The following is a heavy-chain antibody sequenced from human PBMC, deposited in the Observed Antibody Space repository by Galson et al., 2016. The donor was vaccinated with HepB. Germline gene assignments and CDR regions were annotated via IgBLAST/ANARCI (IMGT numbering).Heavy chain of an antibody. CDR2: IYPGDSDS. D-gene: IGHD6-6*01. V-gene: IGHV5-51*01. CDR3: ARRMRYSSSAFDY. J-gene: IGHJ4*02. CDR1: GYSFTSYW. Sequence: QSGAEVKKPGESLKISCKGSGYSFTSYWIGWVRQMPGKGLEWMGIIYPGDSDSRSSPSFQGQVTFSAVKSISTAFLQWSSLKASDTAMYYCARRMRYSSSAFDYWGQGTLVTVSS.